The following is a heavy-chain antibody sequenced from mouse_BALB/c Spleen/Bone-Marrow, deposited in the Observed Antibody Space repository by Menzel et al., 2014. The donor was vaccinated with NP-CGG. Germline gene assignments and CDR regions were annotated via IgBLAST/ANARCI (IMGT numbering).Heavy chain of an antibody. CDR1: GYTFTSYW. Sequence: LQQSGSEQVRPGASVKLSCKASGYTFTSYWMHWVKQRHGQGLEWIGNIYPGSGSTNYDEKFKSKGTLTVDTSSSTAYMHLSSLTSEDSAVYYCTRGDGNYWYFDVWGAGTTVTVSS. J-gene: IGHJ1*01. V-gene: IGHV1S22*01. D-gene: IGHD2-1*01. CDR2: IYPGSGST. CDR3: TRGDGNYWYFDV.